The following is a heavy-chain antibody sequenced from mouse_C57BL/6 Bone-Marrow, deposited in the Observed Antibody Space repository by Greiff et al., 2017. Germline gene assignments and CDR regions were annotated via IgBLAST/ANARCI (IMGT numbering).Heavy chain of an antibody. Sequence: VKLMESGAELVRPGTSVKMSCKASGYTFTNYWIGWAKQRPGHGLEWIGDIYPGGGYTNYNEKFKGKATLTADKSSSTAYMQFSSLTSEDSAIYYCARGEVYDGYWYYAMDYWGQGTSVTVSS. V-gene: IGHV1-63*01. CDR3: ARGEVYDGYWYYAMDY. J-gene: IGHJ4*01. CDR2: IYPGGGYT. D-gene: IGHD2-3*01. CDR1: GYTFTNYW.